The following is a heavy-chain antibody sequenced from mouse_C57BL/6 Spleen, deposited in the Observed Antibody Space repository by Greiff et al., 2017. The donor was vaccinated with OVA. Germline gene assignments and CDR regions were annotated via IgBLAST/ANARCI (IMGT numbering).Heavy chain of an antibody. CDR2: IYPSDSET. D-gene: IGHD2-2*01. CDR1: GYTFTSYW. V-gene: IGHV1-61*01. CDR3: ARSTMVTTGFDY. Sequence: VQLQQSGAELVRPGSSVKLSCKASGYTFTSYWMDWVKQRPGQGLEWIGNIYPSDSETHYNQKFKDKATLTVDKSSSTAYMQLSSLTSEDSAVYYCARSTMVTTGFDYWGQGTTLTVSS. J-gene: IGHJ2*01.